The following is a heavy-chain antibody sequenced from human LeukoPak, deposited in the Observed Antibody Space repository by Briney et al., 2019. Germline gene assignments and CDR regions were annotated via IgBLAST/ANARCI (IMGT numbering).Heavy chain of an antibody. J-gene: IGHJ1*01. D-gene: IGHD2-2*01. CDR2: INPIFGTA. CDR1: GGTFSSYA. CDR3: ARDGIGYCSSTSCYSYFQH. Sequence: SVKVSCKASGGTFSSYAISWVRQAPGQGLEWMGGINPIFGTANYAQKFQGRVTITTDESTSTAYMELSSLRSEDTAVYYCARDGIGYCSSTSCYSYFQHWGQGTLVTVSS. V-gene: IGHV1-69*05.